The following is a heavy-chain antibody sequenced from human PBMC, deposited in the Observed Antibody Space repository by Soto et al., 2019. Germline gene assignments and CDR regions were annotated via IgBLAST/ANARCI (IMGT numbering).Heavy chain of an antibody. CDR1: GGTFSSYA. CDR3: VRDRFHYYDSSGYYNWNGMDV. CDR2: IIPIFGTA. J-gene: IGHJ6*02. Sequence: QVQLVQSGAEVKKPGSSVKVSCKASGGTFSSYAISWVRQAPGQGLEWMGGIIPIFGTANYAQKFQGRVTITADESTSTAYMELSSLRSEDTAVYYCVRDRFHYYDSSGYYNWNGMDVWGQGTTVTVSS. D-gene: IGHD3-22*01. V-gene: IGHV1-69*01.